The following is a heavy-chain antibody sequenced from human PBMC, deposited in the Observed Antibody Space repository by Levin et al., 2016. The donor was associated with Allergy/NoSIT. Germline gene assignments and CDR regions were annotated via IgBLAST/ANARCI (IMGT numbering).Heavy chain of an antibody. Sequence: WIRQPPGKGLEWIGEINHSGSTNYNPSLKSRVTISVDTSKNQFSLKLSSVTAADTAVYYCARGKTVRVAMVRGVSPYYGMDVWGQGTTVTRLL. J-gene: IGHJ6*02. V-gene: IGHV4-34*01. D-gene: IGHD3-10*01. CDR3: ARGKTVRVAMVRGVSPYYGMDV. CDR2: INHSGST.